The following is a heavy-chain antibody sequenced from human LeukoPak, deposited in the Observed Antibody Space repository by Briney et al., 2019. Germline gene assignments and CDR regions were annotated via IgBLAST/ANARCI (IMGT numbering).Heavy chain of an antibody. CDR2: INPSGGST. V-gene: IGHV1-46*01. CDR3: AREGRTTWYFDL. CDR1: GYTFTSYY. Sequence: GASVKVSCKASGYTFTSYYMHWVRQAPGQGLEWMGIINPSGGSTSYAQKFQGRVTMTRDMSTSTVYMELSSLRSEDTAVYYCAREGRTTWYFDLWGRGTLVTVSS. J-gene: IGHJ2*01. D-gene: IGHD2/OR15-2a*01.